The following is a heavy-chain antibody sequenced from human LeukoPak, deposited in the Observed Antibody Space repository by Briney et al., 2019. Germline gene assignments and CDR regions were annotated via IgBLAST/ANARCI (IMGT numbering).Heavy chain of an antibody. V-gene: IGHV3-30*18. J-gene: IGHJ6*04. D-gene: IGHD3-10*01. CDR2: ISYDGSNK. CDR3: AKSHITMVRGSMDV. CDR1: GFTFSSYG. Sequence: GRSLRLSCAASGFTFSSYGMHWVRQAPGKGLERVAVISYDGSNKYYADSVKGRFTISRDNSKNTLYLQMNSLRAEDTAVYYCAKSHITMVRGSMDVWGKGTTVTVSS.